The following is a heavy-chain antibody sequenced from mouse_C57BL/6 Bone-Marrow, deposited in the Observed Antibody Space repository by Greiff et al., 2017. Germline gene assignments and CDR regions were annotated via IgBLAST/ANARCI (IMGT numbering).Heavy chain of an antibody. CDR3: ARDPPHYYGSSPWYFDV. Sequence: EVMLVESEGGLVQPGSSMKLSCTASGFTFSDYYMAWVRQVPEKGLEWVANINYDGSSTYYLDSLKSRFIISRDNAKNILYLQMSSLKSEDTATYYCARDPPHYYGSSPWYFDVWGTGTTVTVSS. V-gene: IGHV5-16*01. CDR2: INYDGSST. D-gene: IGHD1-1*01. CDR1: GFTFSDYY. J-gene: IGHJ1*03.